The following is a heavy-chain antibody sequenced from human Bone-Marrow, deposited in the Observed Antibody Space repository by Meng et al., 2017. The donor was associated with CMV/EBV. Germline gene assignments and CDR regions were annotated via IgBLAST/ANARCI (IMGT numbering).Heavy chain of an antibody. D-gene: IGHD2-2*01. CDR3: ARRSVVVPAASFDY. V-gene: IGHV4-39*07. J-gene: IGHJ4*02. CDR1: GGSISSSSYY. CDR2: IYYSGST. Sequence: SETLSLTCTVSGGSISSSSYYWGWIRQPPGRGLEWIGSIYYSGSTYYNPSLKSRVTISVDTSKNQFSLKLSSVTAADTAVYYCARRSVVVPAASFDYWGQRTLVAASS.